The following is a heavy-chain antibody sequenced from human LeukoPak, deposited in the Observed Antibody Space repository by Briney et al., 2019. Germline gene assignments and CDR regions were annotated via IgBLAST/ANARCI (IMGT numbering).Heavy chain of an antibody. CDR1: GFTFDDYG. Sequence: GGSLRLSCAASGFTFDDYGMSWVRQAPGKGLVWVSRINSDGSSTSYADSVKGRFTISRDNAKNTLYLQMNSLRAEDTAVYYCARPTSIAAAGTGPGYWGQGTLVTVSS. V-gene: IGHV3-74*01. J-gene: IGHJ4*02. D-gene: IGHD6-13*01. CDR3: ARPTSIAAAGTGPGY. CDR2: INSDGSST.